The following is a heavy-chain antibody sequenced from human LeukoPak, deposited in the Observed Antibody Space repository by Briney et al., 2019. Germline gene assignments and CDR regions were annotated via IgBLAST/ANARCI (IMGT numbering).Heavy chain of an antibody. V-gene: IGHV3-15*01. CDR1: GFTFSNAW. CDR2: IKSKTDGGTT. Sequence: PGGSLRLSCAASGFTFSNAWMSWVRQAPGKGLKWVGRIKSKTDGGTTDYAAPVKGRFTISRDDSKNTLYLQMNSLKTEDTAVYYCTTDSERSGSYYYFDYWGQGTLVTVSS. J-gene: IGHJ4*02. D-gene: IGHD3-10*01. CDR3: TTDSERSGSYYYFDY.